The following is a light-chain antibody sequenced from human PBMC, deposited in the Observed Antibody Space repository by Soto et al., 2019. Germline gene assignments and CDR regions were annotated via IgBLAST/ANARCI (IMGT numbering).Light chain of an antibody. CDR2: HAS. J-gene: IGKJ5*01. Sequence: EIVLTQSPATLSLSPVERATLSCRTSQSVSSFLAWYQQRPGQSPRLLVYHASNRAPGIPARFSGSGSGTDFTLTISSLGPEDSALYFCQQRGSWPPTFGQGTRLEIK. CDR1: QSVSSF. V-gene: IGKV3-11*01. CDR3: QQRGSWPPT.